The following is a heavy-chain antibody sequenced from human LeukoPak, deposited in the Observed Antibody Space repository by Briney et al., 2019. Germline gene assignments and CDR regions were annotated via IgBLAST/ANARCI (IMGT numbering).Heavy chain of an antibody. D-gene: IGHD2/OR15-2a*01. J-gene: IGHJ4*02. CDR1: GFTFSTYA. CDR2: VSNDAYNK. CDR3: AKASSNYFYYFEY. Sequence: GGSLRLSCAASGFTFSTYAMHWVRQAPGKGLEWVAVVSNDAYNKYYSDSVKGRFTISRDNSKNTLYLQTNTLRDEDTAVYYCAKASSNYFYYFEYWRQGTLVTVSS. V-gene: IGHV3-30-3*01.